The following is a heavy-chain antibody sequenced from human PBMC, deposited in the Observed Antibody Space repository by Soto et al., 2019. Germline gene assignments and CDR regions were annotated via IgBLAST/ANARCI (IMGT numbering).Heavy chain of an antibody. Sequence: VGSLRLSGAASGFTFSSYSMNWVRQAPGKGLEWVSSISSSSSYIYYADSVKGRFTISRDNAKNSLYLQMNSLRAEDTAVYYCARDYSVTYCYDSSGINWFDPWGQGTLVTVS. D-gene: IGHD3-22*01. CDR1: GFTFSSYS. J-gene: IGHJ5*02. V-gene: IGHV3-21*01. CDR2: ISSSSSYI. CDR3: ARDYSVTYCYDSSGINWFDP.